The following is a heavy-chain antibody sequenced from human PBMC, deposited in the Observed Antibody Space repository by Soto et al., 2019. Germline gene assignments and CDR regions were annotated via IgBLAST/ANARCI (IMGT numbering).Heavy chain of an antibody. J-gene: IGHJ4*02. Sequence: SETLSLTCTVSGGSISSGGYYWSWIRQHPGKGLEWIGDINYSGSTYYNPSLKSRVTISVDTSKNQFSLKLSSVTAADTAVYYCARTLVVPAAMIDYFDYWGQGTLVTVSS. CDR1: GGSISSGGYY. CDR2: INYSGST. D-gene: IGHD2-2*01. V-gene: IGHV4-31*03. CDR3: ARTLVVPAAMIDYFDY.